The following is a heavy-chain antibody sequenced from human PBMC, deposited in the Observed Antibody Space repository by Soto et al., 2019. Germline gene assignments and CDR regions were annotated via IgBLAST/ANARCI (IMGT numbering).Heavy chain of an antibody. Sequence: SETLSLTCAVSGYSISSGYYWGWIRQPPGKGLEWIGSIYHSGSTSYTPSLKSRVTISVDTSKNQFSLKLSSVTAADTAVYYCVTVNLXXXGYYFDYWGPGTLVTVSS. CDR3: VTVNLXXXGYYFDY. V-gene: IGHV4-38-2*01. J-gene: IGHJ4*02. D-gene: IGHD1-1*01. CDR2: IYHSGST. CDR1: GYSISSGYY.